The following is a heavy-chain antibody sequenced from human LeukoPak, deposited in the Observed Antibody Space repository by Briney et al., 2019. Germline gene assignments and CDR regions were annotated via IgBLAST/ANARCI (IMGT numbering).Heavy chain of an antibody. Sequence: PGGSLRLSCAASGFTFSSYSMNWVRQAPGKGLEWVSSISSSSSYIYYADSVKGRFTISRDNAKNSLYLQMNSLRAEDTAVYYCARDRRYYDSSGYCLVPFHYWGQGTLVTVSS. J-gene: IGHJ4*02. V-gene: IGHV3-21*01. CDR2: ISSSSSYI. CDR1: GFTFSSYS. CDR3: ARDRRYYDSSGYCLVPFHY. D-gene: IGHD3-22*01.